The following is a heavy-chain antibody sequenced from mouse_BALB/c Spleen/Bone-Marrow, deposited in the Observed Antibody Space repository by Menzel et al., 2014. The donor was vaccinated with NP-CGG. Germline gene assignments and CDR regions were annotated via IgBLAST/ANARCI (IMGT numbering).Heavy chain of an antibody. CDR1: GYAFSAYW. J-gene: IGHJ2*01. Sequence: VQGVESGAELVRPGSSVKISCKASGYAFSAYWMNWVKQRPGQGLEWIGQIYPGDGDTNYNGKFKGKATLTADKSSSTAYMQLSSLTSEDSAVYFCTRSTATFDYWGQGTTLTVSP. CDR3: TRSTATFDY. V-gene: IGHV1-80*01. D-gene: IGHD1-2*01. CDR2: IYPGDGDT.